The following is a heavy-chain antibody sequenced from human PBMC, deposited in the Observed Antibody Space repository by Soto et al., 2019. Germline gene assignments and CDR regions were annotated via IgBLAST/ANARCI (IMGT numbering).Heavy chain of an antibody. Sequence: SVKVSCKASGGTFSSYTISWVRQAPGQGLEWMGRIIPILGIANYAQKFQGRVTITADKSTSTAYMELSSLRSEDTAVYYCARGRYSSGWYLYFQHWGQGTLVTVSS. V-gene: IGHV1-69*02. CDR3: ARGRYSSGWYLYFQH. CDR2: IIPILGIA. D-gene: IGHD6-19*01. J-gene: IGHJ1*01. CDR1: GGTFSSYT.